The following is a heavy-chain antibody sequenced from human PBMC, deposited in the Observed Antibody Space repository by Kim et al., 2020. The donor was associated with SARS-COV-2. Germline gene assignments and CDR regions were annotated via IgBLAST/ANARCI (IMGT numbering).Heavy chain of an antibody. Sequence: SETLSLTCTVSGGSVSSGSYYWSWIRQPPGKGLEWIGYIYYSGSTNYNPSLKSRVTISVDTSKNQFSLKLSSVTAADTAVYYCARDRVVVVTATPQNYY. CDR2: IYYSGST. CDR3: ARDRVVVVTATPQNYY. CDR1: GGSVSSGSYY. D-gene: IGHD2-21*02. V-gene: IGHV4-61*01. J-gene: IGHJ6*01.